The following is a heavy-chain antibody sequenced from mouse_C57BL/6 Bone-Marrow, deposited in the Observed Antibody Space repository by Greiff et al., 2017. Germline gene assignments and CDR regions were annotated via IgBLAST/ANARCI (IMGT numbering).Heavy chain of an antibody. J-gene: IGHJ4*01. V-gene: IGHV1-19*01. D-gene: IGHD5-1*01. CDR3: ARSTTDYAMDY. CDR2: INPYNGGT. Sequence: EVQLQESGPVLVKPGASVKMSCKASGYTFTDYYMNWVKQSHGKSLEWIGVINPYNGGTSYNQKFKGKATLTVDTSSSTAYMELNSLTSEDSAVDYYARSTTDYAMDYWGQGTSVTVSS. CDR1: GYTFTDYY.